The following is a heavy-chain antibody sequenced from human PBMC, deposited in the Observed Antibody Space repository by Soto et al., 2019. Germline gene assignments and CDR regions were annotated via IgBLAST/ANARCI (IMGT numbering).Heavy chain of an antibody. CDR3: ARPQNDTAMAPLYFDN. CDR1: GYSFTSYW. J-gene: IGHJ4*02. Sequence: GESLKISCKGSGYSFTSYWIGWVRQMPGKGLEWMGIIYPGDSDTRYSPSFQGQVTISADKSISTAYLQWSSLKASDTAMYYCARPQNDTAMAPLYFDNCGQGTMVTVSS. CDR2: IYPGDSDT. V-gene: IGHV5-51*01. D-gene: IGHD5-18*01.